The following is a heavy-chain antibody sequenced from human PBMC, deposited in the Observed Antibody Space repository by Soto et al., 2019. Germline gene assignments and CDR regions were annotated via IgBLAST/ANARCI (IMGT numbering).Heavy chain of an antibody. V-gene: IGHV4-31*03. CDR3: ARECGPPELAAAGFNWFDP. D-gene: IGHD6-13*01. Sequence: SETLSLTCTVSGGSISSGGYYWSWIRQHPGKGLEWIGYIYYSGSTYYNPSLKSRVTISVDTSKNQFSLKLSSVTAADTAVYYCARECGPPELAAAGFNWFDPWGQGTLVPVSS. CDR2: IYYSGST. J-gene: IGHJ5*02. CDR1: GGSISSGGYY.